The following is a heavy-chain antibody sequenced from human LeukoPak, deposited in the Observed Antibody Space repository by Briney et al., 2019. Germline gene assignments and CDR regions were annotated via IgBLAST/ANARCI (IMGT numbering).Heavy chain of an antibody. CDR1: GGTFSSYA. D-gene: IGHD1-26*01. V-gene: IGHV1-69*06. CDR3: ARGLAGSRSGSQTY. Sequence: ASVKVSCKASGGTFSSYAISWVRQAPGQGLEWMGGIIPIFGTANYAQKFQGRVTITADKSTSTAYMELSSLRSEDTAVYYCARGLAGSRSGSQTYWGQGTLVTVSS. J-gene: IGHJ4*02. CDR2: IIPIFGTA.